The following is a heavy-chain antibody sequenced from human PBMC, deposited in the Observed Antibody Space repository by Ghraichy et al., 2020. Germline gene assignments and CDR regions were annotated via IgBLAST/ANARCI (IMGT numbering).Heavy chain of an antibody. Sequence: LSLTCAASGFTFATYAMSWVRQAPGKGLEWVSSISVTSGSTHYGDSVKGRFTISRDNSKNTLYLQMNSLRVEDTALYYCAKTRDGYNSPFDCWGQGTLVTVSS. D-gene: IGHD5-24*01. CDR3: AKTRDGYNSPFDC. V-gene: IGHV3-23*01. CDR2: ISVTSGST. CDR1: GFTFATYA. J-gene: IGHJ4*02.